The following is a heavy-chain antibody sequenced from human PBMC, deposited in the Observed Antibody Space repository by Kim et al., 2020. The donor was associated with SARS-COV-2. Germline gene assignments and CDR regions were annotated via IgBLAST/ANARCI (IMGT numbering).Heavy chain of an antibody. D-gene: IGHD6-19*01. J-gene: IGHJ4*02. V-gene: IGHV4-59*01. CDR3: ARDRLAVAGLFDY. Sequence: YNPSLKSRVTRSVDTSKNQFSRKLSSVTAADTAVYYCARDRLAVAGLFDYWGQGALVTVSS.